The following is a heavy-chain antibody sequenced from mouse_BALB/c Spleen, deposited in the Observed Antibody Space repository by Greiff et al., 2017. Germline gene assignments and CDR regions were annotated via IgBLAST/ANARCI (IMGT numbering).Heavy chain of an antibody. V-gene: IGHV1-69*02. CDR1: GYTFTSYW. J-gene: IGHJ4*01. CDR3: ARSSLITTGGYYAMDY. CDR2: IDPSDSET. Sequence: QVQLQQPGAELVKPGAPVKLSCKASGYTFTSYWMNWVKQRPGRGLEWIGRIDPSDSETHYNQKFKDKATLTVDKSSSTAYIQLSSLTSEDSAVYYCARSSLITTGGYYAMDYWGQGTSVTVSS. D-gene: IGHD1-2*01.